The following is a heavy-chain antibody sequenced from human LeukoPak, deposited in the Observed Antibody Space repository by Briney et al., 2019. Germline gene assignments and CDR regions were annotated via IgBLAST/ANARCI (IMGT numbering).Heavy chain of an antibody. J-gene: IGHJ4*02. Sequence: PGGSLRLSCAAPGFTFSSPAMSWVRQAPGKGLEWVSVIYSGGSTYYADSVKGRFTISRDNSKNTLYLQMNSLRAEDTAVYYCAREGYSSSWYSYWGQGTLVTVSS. D-gene: IGHD6-13*01. CDR1: GFTFSSPA. CDR2: IYSGGST. V-gene: IGHV3-66*01. CDR3: AREGYSSSWYSY.